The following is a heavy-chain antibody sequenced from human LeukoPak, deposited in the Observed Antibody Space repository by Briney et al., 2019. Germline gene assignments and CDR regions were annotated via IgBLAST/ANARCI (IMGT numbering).Heavy chain of an antibody. J-gene: IGHJ4*02. V-gene: IGHV4-39*01. CDR1: GGSISSSSYY. D-gene: IGHD3-3*01. CDR2: IYYSGST. CDR3: ARSLYYDFWSGYYTFDY. Sequence: SETLSLTRTVSGGSISSSSYYWGWIRQPPGKGLEWIGSIYYSGSTYYNPSLKSRVTISVDTSKNQFSLKLSSVTAADTAVYYCARSLYYDFWSGYYTFDYWGQGTLVTVSS.